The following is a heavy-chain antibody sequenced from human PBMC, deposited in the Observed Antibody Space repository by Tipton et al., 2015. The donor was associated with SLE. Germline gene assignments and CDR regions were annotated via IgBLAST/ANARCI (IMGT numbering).Heavy chain of an antibody. CDR2: IYTSGAT. V-gene: IGHV4-4*07. CDR3: ARTLGAIAHTVYDAFDI. D-gene: IGHD1-26*01. Sequence: TLSLTCTVSSGSISSSYWSWIRQPAGKGLEWIGCIYTSGATDDNPSLKSRVTMSVDMSKNQFSLRLTSVTAADTAVYYCARTLGAIAHTVYDAFDIWGQGKMVTVSS. CDR1: SGSISSSY. J-gene: IGHJ3*02.